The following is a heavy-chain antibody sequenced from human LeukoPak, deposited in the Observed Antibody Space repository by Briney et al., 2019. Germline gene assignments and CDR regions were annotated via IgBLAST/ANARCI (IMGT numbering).Heavy chain of an antibody. CDR1: GFTFSSYE. D-gene: IGHD3-22*01. J-gene: IGHJ6*02. CDR3: ARGSRYSYDSSGYYPPYGMDV. V-gene: IGHV3-48*03. Sequence: GGSLRLSCVASGFTFSSYEMNWVRQAPGEGLEWVSYIRSGGSTIYYADSVKGRLTVSRDNAKNSLYLQMTSLRAEDTAVYYCARGSRYSYDSSGYYPPYGMDVWGQGTTVTVSS. CDR2: IRSGGSTI.